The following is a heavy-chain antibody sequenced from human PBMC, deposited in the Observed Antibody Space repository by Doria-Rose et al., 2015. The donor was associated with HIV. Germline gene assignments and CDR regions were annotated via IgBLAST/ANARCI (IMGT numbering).Heavy chain of an antibody. V-gene: IGHV2-26*01. J-gene: IGHJ4*02. Sequence: QVTLKESGPVLVKPTETLTLTCTVSGVSLSSPGVGVSWIRQPPGKALEWLAHILSDDERSYKTSLKGRLTISRCTSKSQVVLTMTDMDPVDTATYYCARIKSSRWYHKYYFDFWGQGTLVIVSA. CDR3: ARIKSSRWYHKYYFDF. CDR1: GVSLSSPGVG. CDR2: ILSDDER. D-gene: IGHD6-13*01.